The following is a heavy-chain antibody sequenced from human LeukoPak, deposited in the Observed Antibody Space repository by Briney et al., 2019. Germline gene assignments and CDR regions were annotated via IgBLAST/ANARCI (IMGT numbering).Heavy chain of an antibody. Sequence: PSQTLSLTCTVSGGSISSGSYYWSWIPQPAGKGLEWIGRIYTSGSTDYNPSLKSRVTISVDTSKNQFSLKLSSVTAADTAVYYCARVRSSSGWYAYWGQGTLVTVSS. V-gene: IGHV4-61*02. CDR1: GGSISSGSYY. CDR2: IYTSGST. J-gene: IGHJ4*02. CDR3: ARVRSSSGWYAY. D-gene: IGHD6-19*01.